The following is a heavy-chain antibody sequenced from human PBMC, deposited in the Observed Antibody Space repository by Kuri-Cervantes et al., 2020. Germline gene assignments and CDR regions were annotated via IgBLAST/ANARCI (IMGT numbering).Heavy chain of an antibody. J-gene: IGHJ5*02. CDR3: AIREPAGIAAVYNWFDP. CDR1: GGSFSGYY. CDR2: ITHGGSA. D-gene: IGHD6-13*01. Sequence: SQTLSLTCGVYGGSFSGYYWSWIRQTPGKGLEWIGEITHGGSAHYNPSLKSRVTISVDTSKNQFSLKLSSVTAADTAVYYCAIREPAGIAAVYNWFDPWGQGTLVTVSS. V-gene: IGHV4-34*01.